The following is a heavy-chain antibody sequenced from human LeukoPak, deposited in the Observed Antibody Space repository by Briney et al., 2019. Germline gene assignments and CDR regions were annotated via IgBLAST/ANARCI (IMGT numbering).Heavy chain of an antibody. CDR1: GGSISNYY. Sequence: SESLSLTCTVSGGSISNYYWNWIRQPPGKGLEWIGYIYYTGSTNYNPSLKSRVTMSVDTSKNQFSLNLRSVTPEDTAVYYCARNLIPEQLVLNFWGQGTLVTVSS. CDR2: IYYTGST. D-gene: IGHD6-13*01. V-gene: IGHV4-59*01. J-gene: IGHJ4*02. CDR3: ARNLIPEQLVLNF.